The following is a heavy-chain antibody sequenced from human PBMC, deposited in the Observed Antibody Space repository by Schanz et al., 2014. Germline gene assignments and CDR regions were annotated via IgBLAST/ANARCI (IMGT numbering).Heavy chain of an antibody. D-gene: IGHD5-12*01. CDR1: RIIFGTYS. V-gene: IGHV3-21*01. Sequence: EVQLVESGGGLVKPGGSLRLSCTASRIIFGTYSMNWIRQTPKGLEWVSSSNSRSNFIYYADSVKGRFTISRNNAKNPLYLQMNGLGAEDTAVEYCAGAVATMRAESFDIWGQGTMVAVSS. CDR3: AGAVATMRAESFDI. CDR2: SNSRSNFI. J-gene: IGHJ3*02.